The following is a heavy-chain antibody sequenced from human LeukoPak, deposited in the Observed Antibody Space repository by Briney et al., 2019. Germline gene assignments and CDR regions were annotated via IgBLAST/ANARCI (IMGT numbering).Heavy chain of an antibody. CDR3: AKFRVRGVARRFNGFAP. D-gene: IGHD3-10*01. J-gene: IGHJ5*02. Sequence: SETLSLTCAVYGGSFSGYYWSWIRQPPGKGLEWIGEINHSGSTNYNPSLKSRVTISVDTSKNQFSLKLSSVTAADTAVYYCAKFRVRGVARRFNGFAPWGQETLVT. CDR1: GGSFSGYY. CDR2: INHSGST. V-gene: IGHV4-34*01.